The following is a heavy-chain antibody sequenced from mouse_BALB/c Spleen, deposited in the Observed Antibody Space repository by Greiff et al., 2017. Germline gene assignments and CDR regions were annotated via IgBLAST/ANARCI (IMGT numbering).Heavy chain of an antibody. V-gene: IGHV10-1*02. CDR3: VRHDHYYGVYFDY. D-gene: IGHD1-2*01. Sequence: EVKLVESGGGLVQPKGSLKLSCAASGFTFNTYAMNWVRQAPGKGLEWVARIRSKSNNYATYYADSVKDRFTISRDDSQSMLYLQMNNLKTEDTAMYYCVRHDHYYGVYFDYWGQGTTLTVSS. J-gene: IGHJ2*01. CDR2: IRSKSNNYAT. CDR1: GFTFNTYA.